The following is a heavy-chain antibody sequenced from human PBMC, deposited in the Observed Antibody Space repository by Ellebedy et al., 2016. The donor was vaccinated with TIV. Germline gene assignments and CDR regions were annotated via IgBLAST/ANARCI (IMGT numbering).Heavy chain of an antibody. V-gene: IGHV4-59*01. CDR1: GGSISSYY. J-gene: IGHJ5*02. Sequence: MPSETLSLTCTVSGGSISSYYWSWIRQPPGKGLEWIGYIYYSGSTNYNPSLKSRVTISVDTSKNQFSLKLSSVTAADTAVYYCARDRPDRWFDPWGQGTLVTVSS. CDR3: ARDRPDRWFDP. CDR2: IYYSGST.